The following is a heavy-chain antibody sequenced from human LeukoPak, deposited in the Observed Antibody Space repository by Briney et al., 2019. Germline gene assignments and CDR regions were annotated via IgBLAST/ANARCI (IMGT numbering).Heavy chain of an antibody. Sequence: GASVRVSCKASGYTFTGYYMHWVRQAPGPGLEWMGWINPNSGGTNYAHKFQGRVTMTRDTSISTAYMELSRQRSDDTGVYYCARGIAAAGIDYWGQGTLVTVSS. D-gene: IGHD6-13*01. CDR3: ARGIAAAGIDY. CDR2: INPNSGGT. J-gene: IGHJ4*02. V-gene: IGHV1-2*07. CDR1: GYTFTGYY.